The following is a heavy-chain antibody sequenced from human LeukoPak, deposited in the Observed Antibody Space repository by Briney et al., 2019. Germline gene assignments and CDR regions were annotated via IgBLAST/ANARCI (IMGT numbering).Heavy chain of an antibody. Sequence: GGSLGLSCAASGFTFSSYSMNWVRQAPGKGLEWVSSISSSSSYIYYADSVKGRFTISRDNAKNSLYLQMNSLRAEDTAVYYCARSLEYSSTDFDYWGQGTLVTVSS. V-gene: IGHV3-21*01. CDR2: ISSSSSYI. CDR3: ARSLEYSSTDFDY. CDR1: GFTFSSYS. J-gene: IGHJ4*02. D-gene: IGHD6-6*01.